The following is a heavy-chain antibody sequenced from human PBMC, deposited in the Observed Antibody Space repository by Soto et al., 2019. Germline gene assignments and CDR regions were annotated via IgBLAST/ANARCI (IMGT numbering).Heavy chain of an antibody. CDR2: TIPIFGTA. CDR3: ARGEAEARLDYYDSSGYYPYHFDY. D-gene: IGHD3-22*01. CDR1: GGTFSSYA. J-gene: IGHJ4*02. V-gene: IGHV1-69*13. Sequence: SVKVSCKASGGTFSSYAISWVRQAPGQGLEWMGGTIPIFGTANYAQKFQGRVTITADESTSTAYMELSSLRSEDTAVYYCARGEAEARLDYYDSSGYYPYHFDYWGQGTLVTVSS.